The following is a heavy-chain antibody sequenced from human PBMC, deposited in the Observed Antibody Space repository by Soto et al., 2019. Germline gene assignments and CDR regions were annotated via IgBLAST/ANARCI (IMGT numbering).Heavy chain of an antibody. V-gene: IGHV3-33*01. Sequence: QVQLVESGGGVVQPGRSLRLSCAASGFTFSSYGMHWVRQAPGKGLEWVAVIWYDGSNKYYADSVKGRFTISRDNSKNTLYLQMNSLRADDTAVYYCARDGVTTGDAFDIWGQGTMVTVSS. CDR2: IWYDGSNK. J-gene: IGHJ3*02. CDR3: ARDGVTTGDAFDI. D-gene: IGHD4-4*01. CDR1: GFTFSSYG.